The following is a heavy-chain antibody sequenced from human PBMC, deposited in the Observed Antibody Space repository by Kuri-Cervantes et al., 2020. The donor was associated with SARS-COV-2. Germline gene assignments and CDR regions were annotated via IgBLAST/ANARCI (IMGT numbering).Heavy chain of an antibody. V-gene: IGHV4-61*01. D-gene: IGHD5-12*01. CDR3: ARVGVATGGFWFDP. J-gene: IGHJ5*02. CDR1: GGSVSSGSYY. CDR2: IYYSGST. Sequence: GSLRLSCTVSGGSVSSGSYYWSWIRQPPGKGLEWIGYIYYSGSTNYNPSLKSRVTISVDTSKNQFSLKLSSVTAADTAVYYCARVGVATGGFWFDPWGQGTLVTVSS.